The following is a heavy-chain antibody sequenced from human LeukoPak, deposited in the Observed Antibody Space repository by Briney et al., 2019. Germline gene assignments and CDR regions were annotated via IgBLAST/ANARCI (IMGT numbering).Heavy chain of an antibody. V-gene: IGHV1-2*02. CDR2: INPNSGGT. D-gene: IGHD1-26*01. Sequence: ASVKVSCKASGYTFTGYYMHWVRQAPGQGLEWMGWINPNSGGTNYAQKFQGRVTMTRDASISTAYMELSRLRSDDTAVYYCARQKVGATVDAFDIWGQGTMVTVSS. CDR1: GYTFTGYY. J-gene: IGHJ3*02. CDR3: ARQKVGATVDAFDI.